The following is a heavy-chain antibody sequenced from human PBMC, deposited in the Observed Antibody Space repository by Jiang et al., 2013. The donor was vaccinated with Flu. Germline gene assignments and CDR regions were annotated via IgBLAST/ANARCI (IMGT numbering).Heavy chain of an antibody. J-gene: IGHJ1*01. Sequence: VQLLESGGGVVQPGRSLRLSCAASDFIFGYYAMHWVRQAPGKGLEWVAVIWPDGSKKYYGDSVKGRFTISRDNSKNTVYLQLNSLRADDTAVYHCARVNWGFWSATVTPWGQG. D-gene: IGHD7-27*01. CDR2: IWPDGSKK. V-gene: IGHV3-33*01. CDR3: ARVNWGFWSATVTP. CDR1: DFIFGYYA.